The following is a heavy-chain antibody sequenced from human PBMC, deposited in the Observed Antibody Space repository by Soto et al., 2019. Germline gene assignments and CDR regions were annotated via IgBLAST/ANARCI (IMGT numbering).Heavy chain of an antibody. CDR2: IYSNGDT. CDR3: ARSGGSSSGYYYYAMDV. Sequence: SETLSLTCSVSSDSMNSGGYYWSWIRQHPGKGLEWIGYIYSNGDTYYNPSLKSRVTISVDTSKNQFSLNLTSVTAADTAVYYCARSGGSSSGYYYYAMDVWCQGTTVTVSS. J-gene: IGHJ6*02. V-gene: IGHV4-31*03. D-gene: IGHD6-6*01. CDR1: SDSMNSGGYY.